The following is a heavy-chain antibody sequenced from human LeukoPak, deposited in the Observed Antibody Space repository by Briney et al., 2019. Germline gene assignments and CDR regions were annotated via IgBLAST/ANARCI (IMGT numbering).Heavy chain of an antibody. D-gene: IGHD4-17*01. CDR1: GGSISSHY. CDR3: ARGLYGDYTPSRWFDP. J-gene: IGHJ5*02. Sequence: SETQSLTCTVSGGSISSHYWSWIRQPPGKGLEWIGYIYYSGSTNYNPSLKSRVTISVDTSKNQFSLKLSSVTAADTAVYYCARGLYGDYTPSRWFDPWGQGTLVTVSS. V-gene: IGHV4-59*11. CDR2: IYYSGST.